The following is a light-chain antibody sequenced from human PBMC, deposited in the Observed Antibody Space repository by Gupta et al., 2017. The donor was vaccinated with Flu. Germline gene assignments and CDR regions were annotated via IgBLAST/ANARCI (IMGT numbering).Light chain of an antibody. CDR1: SGDVGGHKY. J-gene: IGLJ3*02. V-gene: IGLV2-14*01. CDR2: EVS. Sequence: QSALTQPASVSGSLGQSITISCTGTSGDVGGHKYVSWYQQHPGKAHKIMIYEVSRRPSGVSDRFSGSKSGKTAFPTIAGLQAEDEADYYCSSYTSTNTWVFGGGTKVTVL. CDR3: SSYTSTNTWV.